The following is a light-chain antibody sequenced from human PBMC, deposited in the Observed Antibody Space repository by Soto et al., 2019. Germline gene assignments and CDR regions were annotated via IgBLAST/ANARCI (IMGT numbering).Light chain of an antibody. Sequence: EIVLTQSPATLSLSPGDRATLSCRASQDINTYLAWYQQKPGQAPRLLIYDASNRAKGIPARFSGSGPGTDFTLTISSLEPEDFAVYYCQQRSNWPITFGQGTRLEIK. CDR3: QQRSNWPIT. J-gene: IGKJ5*01. CDR2: DAS. V-gene: IGKV3D-11*01. CDR1: QDINTY.